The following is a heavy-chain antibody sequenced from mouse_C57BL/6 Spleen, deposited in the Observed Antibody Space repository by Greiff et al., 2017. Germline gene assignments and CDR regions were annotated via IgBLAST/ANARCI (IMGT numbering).Heavy chain of an antibody. D-gene: IGHD1-1*01. CDR3: ARAKNYGSSYSYYYAMDY. CDR2: IDPANGNT. V-gene: IGHV14-3*01. CDR1: GFNIKNTY. J-gene: IGHJ4*01. Sequence: EVQLQQSVAELVRPGASVKLSCTASGFNIKNTYMHWVKQRPEQGLEWIGRIDPANGNTKYAPKFQGKATITADTSSNTAYLQLSSLTSEDTAIYYCARAKNYGSSYSYYYAMDYWGQGTSVTVSS.